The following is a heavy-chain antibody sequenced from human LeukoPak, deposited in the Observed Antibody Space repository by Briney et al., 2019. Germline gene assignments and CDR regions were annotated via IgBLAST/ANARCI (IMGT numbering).Heavy chain of an antibody. Sequence: ESGPTLVKPTQTLTLTCTFSGFSLTTSGVGVGWIRQPPGKALEWLALMNWDDQKVYSPSLQSRLSINKDTSKNQVVLTMTNVDPVDTATYYCAHRRDSSGYQYRYWFAPWGQGTLVTVSS. CDR2: MNWDDQK. J-gene: IGHJ5*02. V-gene: IGHV2-5*02. CDR1: GFSLTTSGVG. D-gene: IGHD3-22*01. CDR3: AHRRDSSGYQYRYWFAP.